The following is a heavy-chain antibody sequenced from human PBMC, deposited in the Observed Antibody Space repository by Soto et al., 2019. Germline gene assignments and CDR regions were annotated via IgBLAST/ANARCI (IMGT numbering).Heavy chain of an antibody. D-gene: IGHD2-21*02. J-gene: IGHJ6*02. CDR3: ATKVRVTNYLYYGMDV. CDR2: IAFDGSQE. V-gene: IGHV3-30*03. Sequence: QVQLVESGGGVVQPGRALRLSCAASGFSFNTSGMHWVRQAPGKGLEWVAVIAFDGSQEFYGDSVRGRFTISRDNSKNTLLLQMKSLTPEDTAVYYCATKVRVTNYLYYGMDVWCQGTTVTVSS. CDR1: GFSFNTSG.